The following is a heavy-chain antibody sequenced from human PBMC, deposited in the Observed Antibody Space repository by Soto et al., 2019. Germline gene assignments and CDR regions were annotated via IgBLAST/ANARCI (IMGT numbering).Heavy chain of an antibody. D-gene: IGHD3-3*02. Sequence: GASVKVSCKASGYTFTSYGISWVRQAPGQGLEWMGWISAYNGNTNYAQKLQGRVTMTTDTSTSTAYMELRSLRSDDTAVYYCARGWDPQFWSGYYAGFDYWGQGTLVTVSS. CDR2: ISAYNGNT. J-gene: IGHJ4*02. CDR3: ARGWDPQFWSGYYAGFDY. CDR1: GYTFTSYG. V-gene: IGHV1-18*01.